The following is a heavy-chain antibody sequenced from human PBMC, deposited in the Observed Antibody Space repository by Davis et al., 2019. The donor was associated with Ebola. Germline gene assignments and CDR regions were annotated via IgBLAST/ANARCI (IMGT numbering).Heavy chain of an antibody. Sequence: GESLKISCTDSVITFSSYAMTWVRQAPGKGLEWVSVTYSGGSTYYADSVKGRFTISRDNSKKTLYLQMNSLRAEDAAVYYCAKSGLSFGVVKYHYGMDAWGKGTTVTVSS. CDR1: VITFSSYA. D-gene: IGHD3-3*01. J-gene: IGHJ6*04. CDR2: TYSGGST. V-gene: IGHV3-23*03. CDR3: AKSGLSFGVVKYHYGMDA.